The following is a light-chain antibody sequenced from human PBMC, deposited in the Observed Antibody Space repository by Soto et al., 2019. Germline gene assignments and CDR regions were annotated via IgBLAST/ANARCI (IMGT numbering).Light chain of an antibody. CDR2: AAS. J-gene: IGLJ1*01. V-gene: IGLV2-14*01. CDR3: SSYTSGSTLYV. Sequence: QSVLTQPASVSGSPGQSITISCTGTSSDVGGYNYVSWYQQHPGKAPRLMIYAASNRPSGVSHRFSGSRSGNTASLTISGLQAEGEAHYYCSSYTSGSTLYVFGTGTKLTVL. CDR1: SSDVGGYNY.